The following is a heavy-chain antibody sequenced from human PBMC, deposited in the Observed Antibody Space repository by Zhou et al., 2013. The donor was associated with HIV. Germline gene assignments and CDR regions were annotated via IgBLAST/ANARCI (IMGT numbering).Heavy chain of an antibody. D-gene: IGHD3-10*01. J-gene: IGHJ4*02. CDR3: ARFRPSHGGFYFDY. V-gene: IGHV4-38-2*01. CDR1: GYSISSGYY. Sequence: QVQLQESGPGLVKPSETLSLSCAVSGYSISSGYYWGWIRQPPGKGLEWIGTISHSGNTYYNPSLKSRVTILVDMSKNEFSLKLSSVTAADTAVYYCARFRPSHGGFYFDYWGQGTLVTVSS. CDR2: ISHSGNT.